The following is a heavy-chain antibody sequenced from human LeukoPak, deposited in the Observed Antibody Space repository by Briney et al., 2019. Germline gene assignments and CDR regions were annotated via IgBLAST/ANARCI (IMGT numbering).Heavy chain of an antibody. D-gene: IGHD3-16*01. CDR2: IYWDDDK. CDR1: GFSLTTTGVA. CDR3: ARGRFYFDY. V-gene: IGHV2-70*01. J-gene: IGHJ4*02. Sequence: SGPTLVKPTQTLTLTCTFSGFSLTTTGVAVGWIRQPPGKALEWLALIYWDDDKFYSTSLKTRLTISKDTSKNQVVLTMTNMDPVDTATYYCARGRFYFDYWGQGTLVTVSS.